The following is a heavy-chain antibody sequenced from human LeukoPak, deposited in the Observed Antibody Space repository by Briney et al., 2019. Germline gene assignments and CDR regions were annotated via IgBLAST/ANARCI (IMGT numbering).Heavy chain of an antibody. J-gene: IGHJ4*02. CDR1: GITLSDYG. CDR3: ARASWISTADAVC. Sequence: GGSLRLSCAVSGITLSDYGMSWVRQAPGKGLQWVAGISGSGGNTNYADSVKGRFTLSRDDSRNTVYLQLNNLRVEDTAIYYCARASWISTADAVCWGQGTQVTVSS. D-gene: IGHD2-2*03. CDR2: ISGSGGNT. V-gene: IGHV3-23*01.